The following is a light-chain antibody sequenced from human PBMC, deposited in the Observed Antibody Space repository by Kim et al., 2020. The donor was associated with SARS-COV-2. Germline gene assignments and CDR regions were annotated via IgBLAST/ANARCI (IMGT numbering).Light chain of an antibody. J-gene: IGLJ2*01. Sequence: GKTVTSSCTRSGGSIASNNVQWYQQRPGSAHTTVIYEDNQRPSGVPDRFSGSIDSSSNSASLTISGLKTEDEADYYCQSYDSSTVVFGGGTQLTVL. CDR1: GGSIASNN. V-gene: IGLV6-57*03. CDR2: EDN. CDR3: QSYDSSTVV.